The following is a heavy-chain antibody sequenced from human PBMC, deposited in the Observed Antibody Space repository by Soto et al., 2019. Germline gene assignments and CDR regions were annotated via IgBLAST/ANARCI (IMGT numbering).Heavy chain of an antibody. Sequence: GGSLRLSCAASGFTFSSYAMSWVRQAPGKGLEWVSAISGSGGSTYYADSVKGRFTISRDNSKNTLYLQMNSLRAEDTAVYYWAGGRVVAGTTVTLARPETPVLGCAFDVWGQGTMVTVSS. CDR2: ISGSGGST. CDR3: AGGRVVAGTTVTLARPETPVLGCAFDV. J-gene: IGHJ3*01. V-gene: IGHV3-23*01. CDR1: GFTFSSYA. D-gene: IGHD6-19*01.